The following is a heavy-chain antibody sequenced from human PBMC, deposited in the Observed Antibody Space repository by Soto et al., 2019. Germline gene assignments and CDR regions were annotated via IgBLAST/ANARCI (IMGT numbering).Heavy chain of an antibody. CDR3: AALTYSLSSYYYYGMDV. D-gene: IGHD5-18*01. V-gene: IGHV1-58*01. Sequence: SVKVSCKASGFTFTSSAVQWVRQARGQRLEWIGWIVVGSGNTNYAQKFQERVTITRDMSTSTAYMELSSLRPEDTAVYYCAALTYSLSSYYYYGMDVWGQGTTVTVSS. CDR1: GFTFTSSA. CDR2: IVVGSGNT. J-gene: IGHJ6*02.